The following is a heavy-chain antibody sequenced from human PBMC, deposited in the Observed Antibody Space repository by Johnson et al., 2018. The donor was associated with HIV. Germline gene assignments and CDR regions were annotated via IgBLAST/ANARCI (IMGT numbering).Heavy chain of an antibody. V-gene: IGHV3-30*02. J-gene: IGHJ3*02. CDR2: IRYDRSNK. CDR1: GFSFSSYA. CDR3: AKDWFRELPHAFDI. D-gene: IGHD3-10*01. Sequence: QEQLVESGGGVVQPGRSLRLSCAASGFSFSSYAMHWVRQAPGKGLEWVAFIRYDRSNKYYADSVKGRFTISRDNSKDTLYLQMNSLRAEDTAVYYCAKDWFRELPHAFDIWGQGTMVTVSS.